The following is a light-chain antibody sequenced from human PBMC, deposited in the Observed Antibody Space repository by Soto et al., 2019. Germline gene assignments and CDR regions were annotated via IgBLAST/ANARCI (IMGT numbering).Light chain of an antibody. V-gene: IGLV2-14*01. CDR2: EVT. J-gene: IGLJ1*01. CDR3: SSYTNINTRACV. Sequence: QSALTQPASVSGSPGQSITISCTGTSGDIGSYNRVSWYQQHPGKAPKLMIYEVTDRPSGVSNRFSGSKSGNTASLTISGLQAEDEAEYYCSSYTNINTRACVFGTGTK. CDR1: SGDIGSYNR.